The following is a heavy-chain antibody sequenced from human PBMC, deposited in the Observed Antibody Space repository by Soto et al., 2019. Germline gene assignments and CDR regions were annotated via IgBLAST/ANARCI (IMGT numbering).Heavy chain of an antibody. J-gene: IGHJ4*02. V-gene: IGHV4-31*01. CDR2: IYYSGST. CDR3: ARGGGSYYATGNFDY. Sequence: PXXTLSLTCTVSGDSISSGGYYWSWIRQHPGKGLEWIGYIYYSGSTYYNPSLKSQVTISVDTSKNQFSLKLSSVTAADTAVYYCARGGGSYYATGNFDYWGQGTLVTVSS. D-gene: IGHD1-26*01. CDR1: GDSISSGGYY.